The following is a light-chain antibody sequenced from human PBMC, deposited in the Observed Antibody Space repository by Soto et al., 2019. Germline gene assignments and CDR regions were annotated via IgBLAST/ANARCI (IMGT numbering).Light chain of an antibody. CDR1: SSYVGGYNY. CDR2: EVS. V-gene: IGLV2-8*01. Sequence: QSALTQPPSASGSPGQSVTISCTGTSSYVGGYNYVSWYQQHPGKAPKLMIYEVSKRPSGVPDRFSGSKSGNTASLTVSGLQAEDEADYYCSSYEVSNTFVFGTGTKVT. J-gene: IGLJ1*01. CDR3: SSYEVSNTFV.